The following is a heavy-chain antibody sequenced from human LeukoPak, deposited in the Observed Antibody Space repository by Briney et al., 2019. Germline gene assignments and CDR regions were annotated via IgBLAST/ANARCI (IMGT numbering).Heavy chain of an antibody. CDR1: GFTFSSFE. D-gene: IGHD2-21*02. V-gene: IGHV3-48*03. J-gene: IGHJ4*02. Sequence: PGGSLRLSCAASGFTFSSFEMNWVRQAPGKGLEWISYITSSGSTIYYADSVKGRFTISRDNAKNSLYLQMNSLRAEDTAVYYCAVAYCGDDCLGYYIDYWGQGTLVTVSS. CDR2: ITSSGSTI. CDR3: AVAYCGDDCLGYYIDY.